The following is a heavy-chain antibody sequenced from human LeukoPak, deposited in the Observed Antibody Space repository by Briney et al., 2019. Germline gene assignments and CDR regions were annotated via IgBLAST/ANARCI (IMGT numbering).Heavy chain of an antibody. CDR2: IYYSGST. Sequence: SETLSLTCTVSGGSIGSGGYYWSWIRQHPGKGLEWIGYIYYSGSTYYNPSLKSRVTISVGTSKNQFSLKLSSVTAADTAVYYCAREEGNDSSGHGRNAFDIWGQGTMVTVSS. D-gene: IGHD3-22*01. CDR3: AREEGNDSSGHGRNAFDI. CDR1: GGSIGSGGYY. V-gene: IGHV4-31*03. J-gene: IGHJ3*02.